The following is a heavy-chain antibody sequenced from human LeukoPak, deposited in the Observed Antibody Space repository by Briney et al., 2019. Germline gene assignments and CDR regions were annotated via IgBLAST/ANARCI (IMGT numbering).Heavy chain of an antibody. V-gene: IGHV3-30*03. CDR1: GFTFSNAW. Sequence: PGGSLRLSCAASGFTFSNAWMSWVRQAPGKGLEWVAAISYDGSNKYYADSVKGRFTISRDNSKNTLYLQMNSLRAEDTAVYYCARDLGGSYRFIGFDYWGQGTLVTVSS. CDR3: ARDLGGSYRFIGFDY. J-gene: IGHJ4*02. D-gene: IGHD1-26*01. CDR2: ISYDGSNK.